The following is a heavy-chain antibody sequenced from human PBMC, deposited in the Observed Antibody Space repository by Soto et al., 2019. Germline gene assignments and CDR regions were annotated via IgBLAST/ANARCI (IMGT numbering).Heavy chain of an antibody. D-gene: IGHD3-10*01. CDR3: ASSVVTMVRGVIINHYYYYGMDV. CDR1: GYTFTSCG. J-gene: IGHJ6*02. Sequence: ASVKVSCKASGYTFTSCGISWVRQAPGQGLEWMGWISAYNGNTNYAQKLQGRVTMTTDTSTSTAYMELRSLRSDDTAVYYCASSVVTMVRGVIINHYYYYGMDVWGQGTTVTVSS. V-gene: IGHV1-18*01. CDR2: ISAYNGNT.